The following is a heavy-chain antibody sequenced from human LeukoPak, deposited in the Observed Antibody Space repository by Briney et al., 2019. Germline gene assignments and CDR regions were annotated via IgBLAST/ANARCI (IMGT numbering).Heavy chain of an antibody. CDR2: ISYDGSNK. CDR1: GFTFSSYT. D-gene: IGHD1-7*01. Sequence: GRSLRLSCAASGFTFSSYTIYWVRQAPGKGLEWVAVISYDGSNKYYADSVKGRFTISRDNSKNTLYLQMNSLTGEDTAVYYCATSRTFDYWGQGTLVTVSS. J-gene: IGHJ4*02. V-gene: IGHV3-30-3*01. CDR3: ATSRTFDY.